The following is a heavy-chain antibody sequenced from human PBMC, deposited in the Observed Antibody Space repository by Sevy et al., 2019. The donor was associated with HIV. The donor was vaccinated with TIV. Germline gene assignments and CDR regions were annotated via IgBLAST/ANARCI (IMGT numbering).Heavy chain of an antibody. CDR3: ATDQGGNDSGDDYNPYFFDF. CDR2: ISYGGSYQ. V-gene: IGHV3-30*03. CDR1: GFTFSTYG. Sequence: GGSLRPSCAASGFTFSTYGMHWVRQAPGKGLEWVAVISYGGSYQFYSDSVKGRFTISRDNSKNTVDLQMNSLRAEDTAVYYCATDQGGNDSGDDYNPYFFDFWGQGTLVTVSS. J-gene: IGHJ4*02. D-gene: IGHD3-22*01.